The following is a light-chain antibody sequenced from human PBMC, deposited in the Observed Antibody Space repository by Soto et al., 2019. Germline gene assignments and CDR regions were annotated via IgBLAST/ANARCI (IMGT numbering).Light chain of an antibody. V-gene: IGLV2-14*02. CDR3: SSYTSRSTLDYV. CDR1: SSDVGSGNV. CDR2: EAF. J-gene: IGLJ1*01. Sequence: QSALTQPASVSGSPGQSITISCTGTSSDVGSGNVVSWYQHYPGKAPQLMIYEAFKRPSGVSNRFSGSKSGNTASLTISGLQAEDEADYYCSSYTSRSTLDYVFGSGTKLTVL.